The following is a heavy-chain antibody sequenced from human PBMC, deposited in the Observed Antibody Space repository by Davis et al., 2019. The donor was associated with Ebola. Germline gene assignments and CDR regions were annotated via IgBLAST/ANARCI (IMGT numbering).Heavy chain of an antibody. Sequence: GGSLRPSCAAPGSTFDVYGMTWSRQAPGRGLEWVANINHDGSEKNFLDSVKGRLTISRDNAENSLYLQINSLRAEDTAVYYCARGHYGMDIWGQGTTVTVSS. CDR2: INHDGSEK. CDR3: ARGHYGMDI. J-gene: IGHJ6*02. CDR1: GSTFDVYG. V-gene: IGHV3-7*01.